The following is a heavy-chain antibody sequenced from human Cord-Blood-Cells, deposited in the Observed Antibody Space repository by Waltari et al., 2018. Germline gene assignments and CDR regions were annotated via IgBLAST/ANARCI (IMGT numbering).Heavy chain of an antibody. CDR1: GDSVSSNSAA. CDR3: ARDPDSSWYAFDI. V-gene: IGHV6-1*01. J-gene: IGHJ3*02. Sequence: QVQLQQSGPGLVKPSQTLSLTCSISGDSVSSNSAAWNWIRQSPSRGLEWLGKTYYSSKWYNDYAVSVKSRITINPDTSKNQFSLQLNSGTPEDTAVYYCARDPDSSWYAFDIWGQGTMVTVSS. CDR2: TYYSSKWYN. D-gene: IGHD6-13*01.